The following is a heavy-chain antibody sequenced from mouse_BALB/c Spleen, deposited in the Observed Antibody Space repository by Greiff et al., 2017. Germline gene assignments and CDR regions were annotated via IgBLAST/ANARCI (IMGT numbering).Heavy chain of an antibody. CDR1: GYTFTDYY. CDR3: ARSEDYAWFAY. V-gene: IGHV1-77*01. D-gene: IGHD2-4*01. CDR2: IYPGSGNT. J-gene: IGHJ3*01. Sequence: QVQLQQSGAELARPGASVKLSCKASGYTFTDYYINWVKQRTGQGLEWIGEIYPGSGNTYYNEKFKGKATLTADKSSSTAYMQLSSLTSEDSAVYFCARSEDYAWFAYWGQGTLVTVSA.